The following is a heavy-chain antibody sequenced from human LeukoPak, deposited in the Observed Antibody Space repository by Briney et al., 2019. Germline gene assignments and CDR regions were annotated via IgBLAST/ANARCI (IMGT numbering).Heavy chain of an antibody. J-gene: IGHJ4*02. Sequence: EASVRVSCKASGYTFTSYGISWVRQAPGQGLEWMGWINPNSGGTNYAQKFQGRVTMTRDTSISTAYMELSRLRSDDTAVYYCARDKARVVVAADYWGQGTLVTVSS. CDR3: ARDKARVVVAADY. D-gene: IGHD2-15*01. CDR2: INPNSGGT. CDR1: GYTFTSYG. V-gene: IGHV1-2*02.